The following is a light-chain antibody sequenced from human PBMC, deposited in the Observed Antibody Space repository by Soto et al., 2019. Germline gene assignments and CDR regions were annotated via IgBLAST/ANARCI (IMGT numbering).Light chain of an antibody. CDR2: GAS. CDR1: QSVSSSY. V-gene: IGKV3-20*01. J-gene: IGKJ1*01. Sequence: EIVLTQSPGTLSLSPGERATLSCRASQSVSSSYLAWYQQKPGQAPRLLIYGASSRATGIPDRFSGSGSGTDFTITISRLEPEDFAVYYCQQSGSSPGTFGQGTKVEIK. CDR3: QQSGSSPGT.